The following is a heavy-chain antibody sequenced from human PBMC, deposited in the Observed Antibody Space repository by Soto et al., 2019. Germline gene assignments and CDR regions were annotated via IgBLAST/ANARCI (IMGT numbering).Heavy chain of an antibody. J-gene: IGHJ4*02. CDR1: GFIFSSYS. CDR2: ISAFSDSI. V-gene: IGHV3-23*01. CDR3: AKKRCSGGDNWYFDS. Sequence: EVQLLESGGGLVQPGGSLRLSCAASGFIFSSYSMYWVRQAPGKGPEGVAGISAFSDSILYADSVEGRFTISRDNSKNTLYLQLNSLRADDTAVYFCAKKRCSGGDNWYFDSWGQGTLVTVSS. D-gene: IGHD2-21*02.